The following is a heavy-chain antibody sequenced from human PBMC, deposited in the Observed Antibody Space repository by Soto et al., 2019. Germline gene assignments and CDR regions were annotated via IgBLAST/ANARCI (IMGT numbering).Heavy chain of an antibody. CDR2: IKSKADGGTP. V-gene: IGHV3-15*01. CDR1: GFTFSNAW. J-gene: IGHJ4*02. D-gene: IGHD2-15*01. Sequence: EVQLVESGGGLVEPGGSLRLSCVVSGFTFSNAWMRWVRQAPGKGLEWVGRIKSKADGGTPEYAASVEGRFTISRDDSKNTLFLHLDGLKTEDTAVYYCSTGLRWTSTYDYWGQGTLVTVSS. CDR3: STGLRWTSTYDY.